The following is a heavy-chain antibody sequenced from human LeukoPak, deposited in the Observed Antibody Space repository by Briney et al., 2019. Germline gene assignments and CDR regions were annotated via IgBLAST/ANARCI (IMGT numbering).Heavy chain of an antibody. D-gene: IGHD3-10*01. CDR2: IYTSGST. V-gene: IGHV4-61*02. J-gene: IGHJ4*02. Sequence: SETLSLTCTVSGGSISSGSYYWSWIRQPAGKGLEWIGRIYTSGSTNYNPSLKSRVTISVDTSKNQFSLKLSSMTAADTAVYYCARRGFRGRDYWGQGTLVTVSS. CDR1: GGSISSGSYY. CDR3: ARRGFRGRDY.